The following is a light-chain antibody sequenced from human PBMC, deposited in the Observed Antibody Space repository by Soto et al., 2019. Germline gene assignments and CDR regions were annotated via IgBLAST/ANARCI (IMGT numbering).Light chain of an antibody. J-gene: IGKJ1*01. CDR1: QSLTGTY. CDR2: GAS. Sequence: EVVLTQSAGTLSLSPGDRAALSCKASQSLTGTYLAWYQQKPGQPPRLLMYGASTRLTGIPDRFSGSGSGTDFPLTIGRLEPEDFAVYYCPDYDGLPRAFGQGTKVEI. V-gene: IGKV3-20*01. CDR3: PDYDGLPRA.